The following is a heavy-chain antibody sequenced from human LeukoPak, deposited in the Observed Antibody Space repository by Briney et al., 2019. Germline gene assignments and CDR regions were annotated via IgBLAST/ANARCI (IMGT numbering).Heavy chain of an antibody. D-gene: IGHD5-24*01. V-gene: IGHV1-46*01. Sequence: ASVKVSCKASGYTFTSYYMHWVRQAPGQGLEWMGIINPSGGSTSYAQKFQGRVTMTRDTSTSTVYMELSSLRSEDTAVYYCARHIGDGYNPTYNWFDPWGQGTLVTVSS. CDR2: INPSGGST. CDR1: GYTFTSYY. CDR3: ARHIGDGYNPTYNWFDP. J-gene: IGHJ5*02.